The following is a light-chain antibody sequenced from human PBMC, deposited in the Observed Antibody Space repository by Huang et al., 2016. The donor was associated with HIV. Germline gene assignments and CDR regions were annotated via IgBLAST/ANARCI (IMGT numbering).Light chain of an antibody. CDR3: QQSYRAPRT. Sequence: DIQMTQFPSSLSASVGDRVTITCRASQNINSYLNWYQQKAGKDPQLLIYGASSLERGVPSRFRGNGSGTELTLSISSLQPEDLATYYCQQSYRAPRTFGQETNLELK. CDR2: GAS. CDR1: QNINSY. J-gene: IGKJ2*01. V-gene: IGKV1-39*01.